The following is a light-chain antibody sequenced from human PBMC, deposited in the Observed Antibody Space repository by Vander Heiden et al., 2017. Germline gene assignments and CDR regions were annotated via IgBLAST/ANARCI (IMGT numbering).Light chain of an antibody. CDR1: QSLLYSDGYNS. CDR2: LGS. J-gene: IGKJ1*01. Sequence: DIVMTQAPLYQPVPPGAPAPISCRSRQSLLYSDGYNSLDWYLQKPGQSQQLLIYLGSNRASGVPDRFSGSGSGTDFTLKISRVEADDVGVYYCMQALQTPWTFGQGTKVEIK. V-gene: IGKV2-28*01. CDR3: MQALQTPWT.